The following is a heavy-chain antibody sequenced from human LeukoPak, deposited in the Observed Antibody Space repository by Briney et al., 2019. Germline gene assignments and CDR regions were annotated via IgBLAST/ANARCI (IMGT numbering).Heavy chain of an antibody. CDR3: ARERSSGWAIDAFDI. J-gene: IGHJ3*02. D-gene: IGHD6-19*01. CDR2: IIPILGIA. V-gene: IGHV1-69*04. CDR1: GGTFSSYA. Sequence: ASVKVSCKASGGTFSSYAISWVRQAPGQGLEWMGRIIPILGIANYAQKFQGRVTIIADKSTSTAYMELSSLRSEDTAVYYCARERSSGWAIDAFDIWGQGTMVTVSS.